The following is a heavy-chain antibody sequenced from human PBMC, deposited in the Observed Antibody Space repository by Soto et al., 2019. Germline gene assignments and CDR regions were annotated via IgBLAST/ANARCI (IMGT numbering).Heavy chain of an antibody. V-gene: IGHV3-11*06. CDR2: ISSSATYA. CDR3: ARHDSSGYLDS. D-gene: IGHD3-22*01. Sequence: GGSLRLSCAASGFTFSDYYMSWIRQAPGKGLEWLSYISSSATYAIYADSVKGRFTLSRDNAKNSLYLQMNSLSAEDTAVYYCARHDSSGYLDSWGQGXLVTVSS. J-gene: IGHJ4*02. CDR1: GFTFSDYY.